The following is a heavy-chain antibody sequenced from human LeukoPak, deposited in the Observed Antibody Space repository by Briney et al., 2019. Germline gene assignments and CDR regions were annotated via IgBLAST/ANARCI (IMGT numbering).Heavy chain of an antibody. D-gene: IGHD5-12*01. CDR1: GFTFSSYW. J-gene: IGHJ6*03. CDR2: IKQDGSEK. V-gene: IGHV3-7*01. Sequence: GGSLRLSCAASGFTFSSYWMSWVRQAPGKGLEWVANIKQDGSEKYYVDSVKGRFTISRDNAKNSLYLQMNSLRAEDTAVYYCARLSGYGFKLPPNYYMDVWGKGTTVTVSS. CDR3: ARLSGYGFKLPPNYYMDV.